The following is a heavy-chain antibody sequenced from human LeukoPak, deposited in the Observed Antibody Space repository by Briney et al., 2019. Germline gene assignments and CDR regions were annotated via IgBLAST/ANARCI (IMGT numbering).Heavy chain of an antibody. D-gene: IGHD3-10*01. CDR3: ARSYGSGSYFDY. V-gene: IGHV4-59*01. Sequence: SETLSLTCTVSGGSISSYYWSWIRQSSGKGLEWIGYIYYKGSTNYNPSLKTRVIISVDTSKNQFSLKLSSVTAADTAVYYCARSYGSGSYFDYWGQGTLVTVSS. CDR2: IYYKGST. J-gene: IGHJ4*02. CDR1: GGSISSYY.